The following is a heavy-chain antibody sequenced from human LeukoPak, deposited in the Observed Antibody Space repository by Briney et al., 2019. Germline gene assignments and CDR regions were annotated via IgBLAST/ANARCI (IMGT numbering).Heavy chain of an antibody. CDR1: GFTFSAYS. V-gene: IGHV3-48*01. D-gene: IGHD3-16*01. CDR3: ARRSEFGVLYYMDV. J-gene: IGHJ6*03. CDR2: ISASSGTI. Sequence: PGGSLRLSCAASGFTFSAYSMNWVRQAPGKGLEWVSYISASSGTIYYADSVKGRFTISRDNAKNSPYLQMNSLRGDDTAVYYCARRSEFGVLYYMDVWGKGTTVTVSS.